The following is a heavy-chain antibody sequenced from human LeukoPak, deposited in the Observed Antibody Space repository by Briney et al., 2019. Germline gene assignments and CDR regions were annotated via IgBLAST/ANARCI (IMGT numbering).Heavy chain of an antibody. J-gene: IGHJ5*02. V-gene: IGHV3-21*01. CDR2: ISSSSSYI. CDR3: ARAPDLHYIWFDP. CDR1: GFTFSSYS. Sequence: GGSLRLSCAASGFTFSSYSMNWVRQAPGKGLEWVSSISSSSSYIYYADSVKGRFTISRDNAKNSPYLQMNSLRAEDTAVYYCARAPDLHYIWFDPWGQGTLVTVSS. D-gene: IGHD1-14*01.